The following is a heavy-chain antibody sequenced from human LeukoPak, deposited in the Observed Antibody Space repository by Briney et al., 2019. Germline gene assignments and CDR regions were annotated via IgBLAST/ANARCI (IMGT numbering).Heavy chain of an antibody. Sequence: GGSLRLSCAASGFSFSRYWMSWVRQAPGKGLEWVANIKQDGSEKNYVESVKGRFTISRDNAKNSLYLQMNSLRVEDTGVYYCARDVYYGSGSPRLDYWGQGTLVTVSS. CDR3: ARDVYYGSGSPRLDY. J-gene: IGHJ4*02. D-gene: IGHD3-10*01. V-gene: IGHV3-7*01. CDR2: IKQDGSEK. CDR1: GFSFSRYW.